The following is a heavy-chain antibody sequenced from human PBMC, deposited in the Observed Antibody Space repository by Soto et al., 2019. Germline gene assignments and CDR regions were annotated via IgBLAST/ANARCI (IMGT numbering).Heavy chain of an antibody. CDR1: GFTFSNAW. CDR2: IKSKTDGGTT. V-gene: IGHV3-15*01. J-gene: IGHJ4*02. D-gene: IGHD3-9*01. CDR3: TTSFSYDILTGYYFDY. Sequence: GGSLRLSCAASGFTFSNAWMSWVRQAPGRGLEWVGRIKSKTDGGTTDYAAPVKGRFTISRDDSKNTLYLQMNSLKTEDTAVYYCTTSFSYDILTGYYFDYWGQGTLVTVSS.